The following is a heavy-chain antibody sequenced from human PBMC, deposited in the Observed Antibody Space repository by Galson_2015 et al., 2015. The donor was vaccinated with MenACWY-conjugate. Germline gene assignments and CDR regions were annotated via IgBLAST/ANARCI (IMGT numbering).Heavy chain of an antibody. Sequence: LSLTCAVSGGSISSTTYYWGWIRQPPGKGLEWIGSIYYSGSTYYNPSLKSRVTMSVDTSKNQFSLKLSSVTAADTAVYYCARDRWGYWFDPWGQGTRVTVSS. CDR2: IYYSGST. J-gene: IGHJ5*02. CDR3: ARDRWGYWFDP. CDR1: GGSISSTTYY. V-gene: IGHV4-39*07. D-gene: IGHD2-21*01.